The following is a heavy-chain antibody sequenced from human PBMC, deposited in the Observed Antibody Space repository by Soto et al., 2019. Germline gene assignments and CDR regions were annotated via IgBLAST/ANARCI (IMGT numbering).Heavy chain of an antibody. CDR2: VSKDGSNT. V-gene: IGHV3-30-3*01. CDR3: ARDIWWEPGVDAFHI. D-gene: IGHD1-26*01. CDR1: GFTFNFFA. J-gene: IGHJ3*02. Sequence: QVQLVESGGGVVQPGRSLRLSCAASGFTFNFFAMHWVRQAPGKGLEWVAAVSKDGSNTYYADSVKGRFTISRYNPKNTLYLQMNSLRLEDTAVYYCARDIWWEPGVDAFHIWGQGTMVTVSP.